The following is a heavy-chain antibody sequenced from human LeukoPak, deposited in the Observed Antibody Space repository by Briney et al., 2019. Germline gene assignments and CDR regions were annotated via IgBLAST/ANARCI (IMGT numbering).Heavy chain of an antibody. D-gene: IGHD2-21*01. J-gene: IGHJ6*03. V-gene: IGHV3-23*01. Sequence: GGSLRLSCAASEFSFSSYAMIWVRQAPGKGLEWVSVISGSGGSTYYADSVKGRFTISRDNSKNTLYLQMNSLRAEDTALYYCAKDRTVIQYYYYMDVWGKGTTVTVSS. CDR2: ISGSGGST. CDR1: EFSFSSYA. CDR3: AKDRTVIQYYYYMDV.